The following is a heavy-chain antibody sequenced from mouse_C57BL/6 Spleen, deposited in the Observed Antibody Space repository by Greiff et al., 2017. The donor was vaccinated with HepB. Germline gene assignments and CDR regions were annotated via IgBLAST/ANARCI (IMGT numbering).Heavy chain of an antibody. V-gene: IGHV1-47*01. CDR3: ARRDYDGYYPWFAY. CDR1: GYTFTTYP. J-gene: IGHJ3*01. D-gene: IGHD2-3*01. Sequence: QVQLKQSGAELVKPGASVKMSCKASGYTFTTYPIEWMKQNHGKSLEWIGNFHPYNDDNKYNEKFKGKATLTVEKSSSTVYLELSRLTSDDSAVYYCARRDYDGYYPWFAYWGQGTLVTVSA. CDR2: FHPYNDDN.